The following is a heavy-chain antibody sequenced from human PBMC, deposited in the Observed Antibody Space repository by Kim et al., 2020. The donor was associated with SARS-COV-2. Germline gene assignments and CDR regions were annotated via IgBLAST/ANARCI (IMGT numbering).Heavy chain of an antibody. CDR2: ISSSGSTI. Sequence: GGSLRLSCAASGFTFSSYEMNWVRQAPGKGLEWVSYISSSGSTIYYADSVKGRFTISRDNAKNSLYLQMNSLRAEDTAVYYCAREGHYDSSGYPSDAFDIWGQGTMVTVSS. V-gene: IGHV3-48*03. CDR1: GFTFSSYE. CDR3: AREGHYDSSGYPSDAFDI. J-gene: IGHJ3*02. D-gene: IGHD3-22*01.